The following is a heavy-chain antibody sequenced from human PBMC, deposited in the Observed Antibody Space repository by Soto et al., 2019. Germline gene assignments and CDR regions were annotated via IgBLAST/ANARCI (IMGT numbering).Heavy chain of an antibody. Sequence: ASVKVSCKASGYTFTSYYMHWVRQAPGQGLEWMGIINPSGGSTSYAQKFQGRVTMTRDTSTSTVYMELSSLRSEDTAVYYCARGTLGELYYYYGMDVWGQGTTVTVSS. CDR3: ARGTLGELYYYYGMDV. D-gene: IGHD3-10*01. CDR2: INPSGGST. J-gene: IGHJ6*02. V-gene: IGHV1-46*01. CDR1: GYTFTSYY.